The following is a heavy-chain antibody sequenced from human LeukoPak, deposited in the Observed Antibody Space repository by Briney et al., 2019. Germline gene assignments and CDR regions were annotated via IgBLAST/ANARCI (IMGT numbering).Heavy chain of an antibody. V-gene: IGHV4-39*07. CDR1: GGYISSSSYY. J-gene: IGHJ3*02. Sequence: SETLSLTCTVSGGYISSSSYYWGWIRQPPGKGLEWIGSLYYSGRTYYNPSLKSRVTISVDTSKNQFSLKLSSVTAADTAVYYCARDRGYSYGDAFDIWGQGTMVTVSS. D-gene: IGHD5-18*01. CDR3: ARDRGYSYGDAFDI. CDR2: LYYSGRT.